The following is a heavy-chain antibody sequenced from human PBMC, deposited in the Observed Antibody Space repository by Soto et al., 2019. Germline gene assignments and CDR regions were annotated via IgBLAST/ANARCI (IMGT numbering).Heavy chain of an antibody. CDR1: GFTFSNHW. CDR3: AKAATTGWFYFDS. CDR2: ISYDGSNK. V-gene: IGHV3-30*18. Sequence: GGSLRLSCAASGFTFSNHWMHWVRQAPGKGLEWVAVISYDGSNKYYADSVKGRFTISRDNSKNTLYLQMNSLRAEDTAVYYCAKAATTGWFYFDSWGQGTLVTVSS. D-gene: IGHD6-19*01. J-gene: IGHJ4*02.